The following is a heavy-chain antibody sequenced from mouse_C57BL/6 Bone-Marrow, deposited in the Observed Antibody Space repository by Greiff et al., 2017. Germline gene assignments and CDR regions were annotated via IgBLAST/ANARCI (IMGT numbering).Heavy chain of an antibody. CDR3: ARYGSSYWYFDV. CDR1: GFSLTSYG. Sequence: VQLQESGPGLVQPSQSLSITCTVSGFSLTSYGVHWVRQSPGKGLEWLGVIWSGGSTDYNAAFISRLSISKDNSKSQVFFKMSSLQADDTAIYYCARYGSSYWYFDVWGTGTTVTVSS. CDR2: IWSGGST. V-gene: IGHV2-2*01. D-gene: IGHD1-1*01. J-gene: IGHJ1*03.